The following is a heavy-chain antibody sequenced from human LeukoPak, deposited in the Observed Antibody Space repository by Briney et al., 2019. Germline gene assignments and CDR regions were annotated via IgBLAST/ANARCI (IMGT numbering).Heavy chain of an antibody. J-gene: IGHJ5*02. D-gene: IGHD3-10*01. CDR3: ARGRITMVRGVNYWFDP. Sequence: SETQSLTCAVYGGSFSGYYWSWIRQPPGKGLEWIGEINHSGSTNYNPSLKSRVTISVDTSKNQFSLKLSSVTAADTAVYYCARGRITMVRGVNYWFDPWGQGTLVTVSS. CDR2: INHSGST. CDR1: GGSFSGYY. V-gene: IGHV4-34*01.